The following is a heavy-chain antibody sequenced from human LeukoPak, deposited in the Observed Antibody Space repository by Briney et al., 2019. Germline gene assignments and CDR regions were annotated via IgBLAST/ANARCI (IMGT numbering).Heavy chain of an antibody. CDR3: ARVNDYGGNDDAFDI. CDR2: IRSTGSII. J-gene: IGHJ3*02. D-gene: IGHD4-23*01. CDR1: GFTFSSYE. V-gene: IGHV3-48*03. Sequence: GGSLRLSCVASGFTFSSYEMNWVRQAPGKGLEWVSYIRSTGSIIFYADSVKGRFTISRDNAKNSLYLQMYSLRAEDTALYYCARVNDYGGNDDAFDIWGQGTMVTVSS.